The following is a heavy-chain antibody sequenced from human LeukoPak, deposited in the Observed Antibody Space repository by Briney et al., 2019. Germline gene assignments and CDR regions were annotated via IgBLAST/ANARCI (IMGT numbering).Heavy chain of an antibody. CDR1: GGTFSSYA. Sequence: SVKVSCKASGGTFSSYAISWVRQAPGQGLEWMGGIIPIFGTANYAQKFQGRVTITADESTSTAYMELSSLRSEDTAVYYCAREAMVRGVMIGYWGQGTLVTVSA. D-gene: IGHD3-10*01. CDR3: AREAMVRGVMIGY. J-gene: IGHJ4*02. V-gene: IGHV1-69*13. CDR2: IIPIFGTA.